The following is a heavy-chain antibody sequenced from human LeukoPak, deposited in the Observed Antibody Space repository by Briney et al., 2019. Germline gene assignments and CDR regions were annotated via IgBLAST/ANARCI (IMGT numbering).Heavy chain of an antibody. Sequence: ASVKVSCKASGYTFTSYGISWVRQAPGQGLEWMGWISAYNGNTNYAQKLQGRVTMTTDTSTSTAYMELRSLRSDDTAVYYCARVFVTSGYWYNGLAPWGKGTLVTVSS. V-gene: IGHV1-18*01. J-gene: IGHJ5*02. CDR3: ARVFVTSGYWYNGLAP. CDR2: ISAYNGNT. D-gene: IGHD3-22*01. CDR1: GYTFTSYG.